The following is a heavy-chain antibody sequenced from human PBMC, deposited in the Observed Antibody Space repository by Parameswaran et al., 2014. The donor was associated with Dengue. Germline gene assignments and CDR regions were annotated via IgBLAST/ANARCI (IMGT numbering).Heavy chain of an antibody. J-gene: IGHJ5*02. D-gene: IGHD6-6*01. CDR2: ISGSGGST. CDR3: AKDGPSSSAPNWFDP. V-gene: IGHV3-23*01. Sequence: WIRQPPGKGLEWVSAISGSGGSTYYADSVKGRFTISRDNSKNTLYLQMNSLRAEDTAVYYCAKDGPSSSAPNWFDPWGQGTLVTVSS.